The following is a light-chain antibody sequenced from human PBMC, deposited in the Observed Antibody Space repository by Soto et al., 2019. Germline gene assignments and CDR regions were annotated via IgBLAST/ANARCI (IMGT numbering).Light chain of an antibody. Sequence: DFQMTPSPSSLSASVGDRVTIACRASQDISNYLAWYQQKPGKPPKLLIYAASTLQSGVPSRFSGSGSGTDFTLTITSLQPEDVATYYCQKYTTDPWTFGQGTNVEIK. V-gene: IGKV1-27*01. CDR3: QKYTTDPWT. CDR2: AAS. J-gene: IGKJ1*01. CDR1: QDISNY.